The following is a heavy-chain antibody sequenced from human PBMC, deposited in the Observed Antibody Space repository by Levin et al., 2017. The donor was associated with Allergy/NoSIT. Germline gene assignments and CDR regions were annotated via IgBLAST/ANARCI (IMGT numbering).Heavy chain of an antibody. CDR3: ARGYGSGKYYFDY. V-gene: IGHV3-33*01. D-gene: IGHD3-10*01. J-gene: IGHJ4*02. CDR1: GFTFSSYG. Sequence: SCAASGFTFSSYGMHWVRQAPGKGLEWVAVIWYDGSNKYYADSVKGRFTISRDNSKNTLYLQMNSLRAEDTAVYYCARGYGSGKYYFDYWGQGTLVTVSS. CDR2: IWYDGSNK.